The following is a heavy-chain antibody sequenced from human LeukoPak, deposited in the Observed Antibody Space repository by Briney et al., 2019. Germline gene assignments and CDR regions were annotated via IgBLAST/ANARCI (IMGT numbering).Heavy chain of an antibody. CDR3: ARGTYYYVF. CDR1: KFTFSDYF. Sequence: GGPLTLSCAASKFTFSDYFMTWVRQAPGKGLEWVAYMNQLGSEKMYVDSVKGRFTISRDNVKNSLYLQRNSLRADYTAVYYCARGTYYYVFWGEGTLVTVSS. J-gene: IGHJ4*02. CDR2: MNQLGSEK. D-gene: IGHD3/OR15-3a*01. V-gene: IGHV3-7*04.